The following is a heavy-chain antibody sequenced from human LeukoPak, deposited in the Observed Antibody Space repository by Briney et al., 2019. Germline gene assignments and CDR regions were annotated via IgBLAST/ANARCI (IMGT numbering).Heavy chain of an antibody. CDR1: GFTFTTYA. J-gene: IGHJ3*01. V-gene: IGHV3-23*01. CDR2: ISADDKA. D-gene: IGHD6-19*01. Sequence: GGSLRLSCAASGFTFTTYAINWVRQAPGKGLEWVSGISADDKAYYADSVKGRFTISRDNSKNTVSLQMSSLRAEDTALYYCAKDLALAGTGGGCDVWGQGTRVAVSS. CDR3: AKDLALAGTGGGCDV.